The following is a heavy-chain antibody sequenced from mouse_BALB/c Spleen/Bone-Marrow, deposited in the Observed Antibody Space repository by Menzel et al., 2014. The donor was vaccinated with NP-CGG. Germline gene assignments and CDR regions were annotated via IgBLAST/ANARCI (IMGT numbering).Heavy chain of an antibody. CDR2: IDPANGNT. D-gene: IGHD2-4*01. Sequence: LVESGAELVKPGASVKLSCTGSGFNIKDTFMHWVKQRPEQGLEWIGRIDPANGNTKYDPKFQGKATITADTSSNTAYLQLSSLTSEDTAVYYCATMITDWYFDVWGAGTTVTVSS. CDR3: ATMITDWYFDV. V-gene: IGHV14-3*02. CDR1: GFNIKDTF. J-gene: IGHJ1*01.